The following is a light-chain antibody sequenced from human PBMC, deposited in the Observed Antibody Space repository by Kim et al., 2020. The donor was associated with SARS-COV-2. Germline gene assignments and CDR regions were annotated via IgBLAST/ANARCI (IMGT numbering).Light chain of an antibody. CDR1: QSVDSSY. Sequence: LSPGRSGNLSWRASQSVDSSYLSLYQQKRGQAPRLVIYSASTRATDIPDRFSGSESETDFTLTITRLEPEDSAVFYCQHYGSSLYTFGQGTKLEI. CDR2: SAS. J-gene: IGKJ2*01. CDR3: QHYGSSLYT. V-gene: IGKV3-20*01.